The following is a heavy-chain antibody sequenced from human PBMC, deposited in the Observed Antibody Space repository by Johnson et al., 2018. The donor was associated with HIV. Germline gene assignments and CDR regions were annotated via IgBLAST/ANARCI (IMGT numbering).Heavy chain of an antibody. J-gene: IGHJ3*02. CDR2: IYSGGST. CDR3: ARVRVPVLLRWSRGAFDI. Sequence: VQLVESGGGLVQPGGSLRLSCAASGFTVSRNYMSWVRQAPGKGLEWVSVIYSGGSTYYADSVKGRFTISRDNSKNTLYLQMNSLRAGETAVYYCARVRVPVLLRWSRGAFDIWGQGTMVTVSS. D-gene: IGHD4-23*01. V-gene: IGHV3-66*01. CDR1: GFTVSRNY.